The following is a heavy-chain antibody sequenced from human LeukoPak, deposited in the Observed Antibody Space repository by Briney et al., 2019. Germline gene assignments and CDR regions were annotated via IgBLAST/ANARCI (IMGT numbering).Heavy chain of an antibody. V-gene: IGHV3-23*01. J-gene: IGHJ1*01. D-gene: IGHD2-2*01. CDR1: GFTFSSYG. Sequence: GGSLRLSCAASGFTFSSYGMSWVRQAPGKGRGWVSAISGSGGSTYYADSVKGRFTISRDNSKNTLYLQMNSLRAEDTAVYYCAKVRGGGGYCSSTSCIPPEYFQHWGQGTLVTVSS. CDR2: ISGSGGST. CDR3: AKVRGGGGYCSSTSCIPPEYFQH.